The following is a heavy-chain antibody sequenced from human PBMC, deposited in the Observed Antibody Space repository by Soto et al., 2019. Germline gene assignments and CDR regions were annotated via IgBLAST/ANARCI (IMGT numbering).Heavy chain of an antibody. J-gene: IGHJ6*03. CDR2: ISSSSSTI. D-gene: IGHD6-6*01. Sequence: GGSLRLSCAASGFTFSSYSMNWVRQAPGKGLEWVSYISSSSSTIYYADSVKGRFTISRDNAKNSLYLQMNSLRAEDTAVYYCARERTARPYRDYYYYMDVWGKGTTVTVSS. CDR1: GFTFSSYS. V-gene: IGHV3-48*01. CDR3: ARERTARPYRDYYYYMDV.